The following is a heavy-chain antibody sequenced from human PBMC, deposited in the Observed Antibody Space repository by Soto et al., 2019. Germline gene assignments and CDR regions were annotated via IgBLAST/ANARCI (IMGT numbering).Heavy chain of an antibody. CDR2: IYQTGST. CDR1: GGSINSGAYS. Sequence: QLQLRESGAGLVKPSETLSLTCTVSGGSINSGAYSWSWIRQSPGNGLEWLGFIYQTGSTYYSASLRRRVTIPIDRSRNPMSLKLRSVTATDTAVYYCARYNSRCSDSDCYFPGWVDPWGQGTQVNVSS. V-gene: IGHV4-30-2*06. J-gene: IGHJ5*02. CDR3: ARYNSRCSDSDCYFPGWVDP. D-gene: IGHD1-1*01.